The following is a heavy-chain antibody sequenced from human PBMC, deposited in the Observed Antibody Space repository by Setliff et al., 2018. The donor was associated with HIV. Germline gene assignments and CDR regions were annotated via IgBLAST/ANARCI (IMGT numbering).Heavy chain of an antibody. CDR2: ISWGGSST. CDR1: GFTFDNYT. V-gene: IGHV3-43*01. J-gene: IGHJ3*02. CDR3: AKLLGNGGNSDPFDI. D-gene: IGHD2-21*01. Sequence: PGGSLRLSCGASGFTFDNYTMHWVRQVPGKGLEWLSLISWGGSSTYYADSVKGRFTISRDNSKESLYLQMNSLTTEDTALYYCAKLLGNGGNSDPFDIWGQGTTVTVSS.